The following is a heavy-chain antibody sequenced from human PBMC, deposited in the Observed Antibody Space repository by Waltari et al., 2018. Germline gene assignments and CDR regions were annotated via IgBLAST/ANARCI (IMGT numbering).Heavy chain of an antibody. CDR2: SRGSGVST. Sequence: EVQLLESGGGLVQPGGSLRLSCAASGFTFSSYAMSWVRQAPGKGLGWVSASRGSGVSTYYADSVKGRFTISRDNSKNTLYLQMNSLRAEDTAVYYCAKWGKQRDYWGQGTLVTVSS. D-gene: IGHD3-16*01. J-gene: IGHJ4*02. CDR1: GFTFSSYA. V-gene: IGHV3-23*01. CDR3: AKWGKQRDY.